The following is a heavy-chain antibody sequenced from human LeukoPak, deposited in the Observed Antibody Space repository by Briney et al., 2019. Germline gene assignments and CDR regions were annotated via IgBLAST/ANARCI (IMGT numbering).Heavy chain of an antibody. D-gene: IGHD3-3*01. V-gene: IGHV5-10-1*01. Sequence: GESLKISCKGSGYSFTSYWISWVRQMPGKDLEWMGRIELVDSYTNYSPSFQGHVTISADKSSSTAYLQWSSLKASDTAMYYCARLSGKGIDYWGQGTLVTVSS. CDR1: GYSFTSYW. J-gene: IGHJ4*02. CDR2: IELVDSYT. CDR3: ARLSGKGIDY.